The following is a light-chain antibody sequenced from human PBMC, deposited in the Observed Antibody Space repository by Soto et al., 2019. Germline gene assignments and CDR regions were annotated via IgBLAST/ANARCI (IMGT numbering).Light chain of an antibody. J-gene: IGKJ5*01. V-gene: IGKV3-15*01. Sequence: EIVMTQSPGTLSLSPGETATLSCRASQNINSNYLAWYQQKPGQAPRLLIYYISTRAADIPARFSGSGSGTDFTLTVSSLQSEDFAVYYCQQHSQWPNTFGQGTRLEIK. CDR3: QQHSQWPNT. CDR1: QNINSN. CDR2: YIS.